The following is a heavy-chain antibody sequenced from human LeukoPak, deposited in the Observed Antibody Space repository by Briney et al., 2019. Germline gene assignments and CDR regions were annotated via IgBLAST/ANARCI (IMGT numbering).Heavy chain of an antibody. CDR3: AKFTYGDYDAFDI. Sequence: PSETLSLTCTVSGGSISSSSYYWGWIRLPPGRGLEWIGNVFYSGSTNYNPSLKSRVTISVDTSKNQFSLKLSSVTAADTAVYYCAKFTYGDYDAFDIWGQGTMVTVSS. V-gene: IGHV4-39*07. D-gene: IGHD4-17*01. J-gene: IGHJ3*02. CDR2: VFYSGST. CDR1: GGSISSSSYY.